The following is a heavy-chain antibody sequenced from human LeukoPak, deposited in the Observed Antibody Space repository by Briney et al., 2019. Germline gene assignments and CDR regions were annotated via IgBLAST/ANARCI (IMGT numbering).Heavy chain of an antibody. J-gene: IGHJ4*02. CDR2: IYPRDSDT. V-gene: IGHV5-51*01. CDR1: GYSFITYW. CDR3: ARRVGDGYNLFDY. D-gene: IGHD5-24*01. Sequence: GESLKISCKGSGYSFITYWIGWVRQMPGKGLEWMGIIYPRDSDTRYSPSFQGQVAFSADKSISTAYLQWSSLKVSDTAIYYCARRVGDGYNLFDYWGQGTLVTVSS.